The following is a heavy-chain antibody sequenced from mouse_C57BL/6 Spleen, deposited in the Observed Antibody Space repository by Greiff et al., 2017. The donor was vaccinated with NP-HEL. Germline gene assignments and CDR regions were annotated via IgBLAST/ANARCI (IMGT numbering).Heavy chain of an antibody. J-gene: IGHJ1*03. V-gene: IGHV1-82*01. CDR1: GYAFSSSW. CDR2: IYPGDGDT. CDR3: ALYDGYYGYFDV. D-gene: IGHD2-3*01. Sequence: VKLQESGPELVKPGASVKISCKASGYAFSSSWMNWVKQRPGKGLEWIGRIYPGDGDTNYNGKFKGKATLTADKSSSTAYMQLSSLTSEDSAVYFCALYDGYYGYFDVWGTGTTVTVSS.